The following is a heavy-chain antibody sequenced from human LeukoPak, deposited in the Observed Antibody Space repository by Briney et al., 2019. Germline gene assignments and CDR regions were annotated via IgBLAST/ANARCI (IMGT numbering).Heavy chain of an antibody. CDR3: ARDLKSVAGRFYDY. Sequence: PGGSLRLSCAASGFTVSSNYMSWVRQAPGKGLEWVSVIYSGGSTYYADSVKGRFTISRDNSKNTLYLQMNSLRAEDTAVYYCARDLKSVAGRFYDYWGQGTLVTVSS. J-gene: IGHJ4*02. CDR2: IYSGGST. D-gene: IGHD6-19*01. V-gene: IGHV3-53*01. CDR1: GFTVSSNY.